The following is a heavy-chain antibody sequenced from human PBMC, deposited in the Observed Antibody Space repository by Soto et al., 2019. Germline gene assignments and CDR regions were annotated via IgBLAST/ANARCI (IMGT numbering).Heavy chain of an antibody. V-gene: IGHV3-7*03. D-gene: IGHD3-9*01. CDR3: ARARGSQIDILTGYYRGKGYFDY. CDR2: IKQDGSGK. Sequence: VGSLRLSCAASGFTFSSYWMSWVRQAPGKGLEWGANIKQDGSGKYYVDSVKGRFTISRDNAKNSLYLQMNSLRAEDTAVYYCARARGSQIDILTGYYRGKGYFDYWGQGTLVTVSS. J-gene: IGHJ4*02. CDR1: GFTFSSYW.